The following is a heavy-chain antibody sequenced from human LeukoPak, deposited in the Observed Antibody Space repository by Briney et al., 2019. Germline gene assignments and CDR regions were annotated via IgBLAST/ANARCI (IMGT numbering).Heavy chain of an antibody. V-gene: IGHV1-18*01. D-gene: IGHD3-10*01. CDR1: GYTFTNFG. CDR2: ISGHNGNT. Sequence: GASVKASCKTSGYTFTNFGISWVRQAPGQGPEWMGWISGHNGNTKYAKNLQDRVKMTIDTSTTTACMELRSLTSDDTGVYYCARAGVNTRGIIANSLDSWGQGTLITVSS. J-gene: IGHJ4*02. CDR3: ARAGVNTRGIIANSLDS.